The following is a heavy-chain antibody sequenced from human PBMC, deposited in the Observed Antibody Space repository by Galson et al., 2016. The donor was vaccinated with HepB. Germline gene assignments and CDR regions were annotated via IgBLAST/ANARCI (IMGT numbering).Heavy chain of an antibody. Sequence: SLRLSCAASGFTFDDYGMHWVRQGPGKGLEWVSGLSWNSGSVGYADSVKGRFTISRDNAKNSLYLQMNSLRPEDSALYFCAKGVARPQYYPENVGYYFDFWGQGTLVTVSA. CDR3: AKGVARPQYYPENVGYYFDF. D-gene: IGHD3-3*01. CDR2: LSWNSGSV. V-gene: IGHV3-9*01. J-gene: IGHJ4*02. CDR1: GFTFDDYG.